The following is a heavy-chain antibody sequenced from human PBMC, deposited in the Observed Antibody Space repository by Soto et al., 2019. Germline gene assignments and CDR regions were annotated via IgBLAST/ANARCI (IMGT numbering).Heavy chain of an antibody. J-gene: IGHJ4*02. CDR2: IDWDDDK. V-gene: IGHV2-70*01. CDR3: ARISTLYDSSGYFYDY. CDR1: GFSLSTSGMC. Sequence: SGPTLVNPTQTLTLTCTFSGFSLSTSGMCVSWIRQPPGKALEWLALIDWDDDKYYSTPLKTRLTISKDTSKNQVVLTMTNMDPVDTATYYCARISTLYDSSGYFYDYWGQGTLVTVSS. D-gene: IGHD3-22*01.